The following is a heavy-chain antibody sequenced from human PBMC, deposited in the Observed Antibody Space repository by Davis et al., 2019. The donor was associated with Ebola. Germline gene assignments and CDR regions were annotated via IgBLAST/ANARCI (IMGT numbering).Heavy chain of an antibody. J-gene: IGHJ4*02. Sequence: GESLKISCAASGFLFSSYAMSWVRLAPGRGLEWVSSISASGGATFYADSVKGRIVMSRDNSNDTLYLRMNNLKAEDTAIYYCAKDLTSYYGSGDFFDYWGQGILVTVSS. D-gene: IGHD3-10*01. CDR1: GFLFSSYA. V-gene: IGHV3-23*01. CDR2: ISASGGAT. CDR3: AKDLTSYYGSGDFFDY.